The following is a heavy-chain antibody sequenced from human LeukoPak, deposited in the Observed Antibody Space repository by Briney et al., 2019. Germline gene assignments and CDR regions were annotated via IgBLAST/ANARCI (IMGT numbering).Heavy chain of an antibody. Sequence: SETLSLTCTVSGGSISSSSYYWGWIRQPPGKGLEWIGSIYYSGSTYYNPSLKSRVTISVDTSKNQFSLKLSSMTAADTAVYYCARVPDYYYYGMDVWGQGTTVTVSS. J-gene: IGHJ6*02. CDR3: ARVPDYYYYGMDV. D-gene: IGHD2-2*01. CDR2: IYYSGST. V-gene: IGHV4-39*01. CDR1: GGSISSSSYY.